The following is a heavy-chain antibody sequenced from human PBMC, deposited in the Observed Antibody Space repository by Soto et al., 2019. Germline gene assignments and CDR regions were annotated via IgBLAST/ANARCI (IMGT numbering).Heavy chain of an antibody. CDR1: GYTFTSYY. J-gene: IGHJ5*02. D-gene: IGHD3-10*01. Sequence: QVQLVQSGAEVKKPGASVKVSCKASGYTFTSYYMHWVRQAPGQGLEWMEIINPSGGSTSYAQRFQGRVTMTRDTSTSTVYMELSSLRSEDTAVYYCARDPSYGSGSSVNWFDPWGQGTLVTVSS. CDR3: ARDPSYGSGSSVNWFDP. CDR2: INPSGGST. V-gene: IGHV1-46*01.